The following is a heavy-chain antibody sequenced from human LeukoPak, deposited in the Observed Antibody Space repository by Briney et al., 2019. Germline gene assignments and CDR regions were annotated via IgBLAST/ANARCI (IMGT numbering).Heavy chain of an antibody. J-gene: IGHJ6*03. V-gene: IGHV1-8*01. CDR1: GYTFTSYD. CDR2: MNPNSGNT. CDR3: ARGYYGSGSYFNYYYYYYMDV. D-gene: IGHD3-10*01. Sequence: GASVKVSCKASGYTFTSYDINWVRQATGQGLEWMGWMNPNSGNTGYAQKFQGRVTMTSNTSISTAYMELGSLRSEDTAVYYCARGYYGSGSYFNYYYYYYMDVWGKGTTVTISS.